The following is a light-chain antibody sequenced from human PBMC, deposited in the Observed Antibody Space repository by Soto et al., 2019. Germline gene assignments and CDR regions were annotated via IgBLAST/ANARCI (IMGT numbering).Light chain of an antibody. CDR3: SSYAGSNIF. V-gene: IGLV2-8*01. CDR1: SSDVGGYNY. J-gene: IGLJ2*01. CDR2: EVS. Sequence: QSVLTQPPSASGSPGQSVTISCTGTSSDVGGYNYVSWYQQHPGKAPKLMIYEVSKRPSGVPDRFSGSKSGNTASLTVSGLQAEDEADYYCSSYAGSNIFFGGGTKLTVL.